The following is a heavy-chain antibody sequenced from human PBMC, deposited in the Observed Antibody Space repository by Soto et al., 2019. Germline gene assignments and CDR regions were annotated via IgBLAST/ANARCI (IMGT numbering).Heavy chain of an antibody. D-gene: IGHD2-21*02. CDR2: IIPIFGTA. V-gene: IGHV1-69*13. Sequence: RASVKVSCKASGGTFSSYAISWVRQAPGQGLEWMGGIIPIFGTANYAQKFQGRVTITADESTSTAYMELSSLRSEDTAVYYCARRMNCGGDCYFFQHWGQGTLVTVSS. CDR1: GGTFSSYA. CDR3: ARRMNCGGDCYFFQH. J-gene: IGHJ1*01.